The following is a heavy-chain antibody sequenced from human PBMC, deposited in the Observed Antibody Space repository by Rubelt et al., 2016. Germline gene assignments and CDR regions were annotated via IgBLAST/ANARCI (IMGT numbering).Heavy chain of an antibody. V-gene: IGHV3-33*01. J-gene: IGHJ4*02. CDR2: IWYDGSNK. Sequence: GGVVQPGRSLRLSCAASGFTFSSYGMHWVRQAPGKGLEWVAVIWYDGSNKYYADSVKGRFTISRDNSKKTLYLQMNSLRAEDTAVYYCAGLDVVVVAATVEDYWGQGTLVTVSS. CDR1: GFTFSSYG. D-gene: IGHD2-15*01. CDR3: AGLDVVVVAATVEDY.